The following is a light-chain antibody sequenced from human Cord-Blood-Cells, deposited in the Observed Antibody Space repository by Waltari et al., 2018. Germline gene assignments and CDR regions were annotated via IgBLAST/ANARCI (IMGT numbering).Light chain of an antibody. V-gene: IGLV6-57*03. Sequence: NFMLTQPHSVSESPGKTVTISCTRSSGSIASNHVQWYQQRPGSAPTTVIYEDNQTPSGVPDRFSGSIDSSSNSASLTISGLKTEDEADYYCQSYDSSNRVFGGGTKLTVL. CDR2: EDN. CDR3: QSYDSSNRV. CDR1: SGSIASNH. J-gene: IGLJ3*02.